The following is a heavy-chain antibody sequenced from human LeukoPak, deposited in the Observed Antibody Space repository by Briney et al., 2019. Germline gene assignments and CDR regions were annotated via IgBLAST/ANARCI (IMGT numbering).Heavy chain of an antibody. CDR2: IYYSGST. Sequence: PSETLSLTCTVSGGSISSSSHYWGWIRQPPGKGLEWIGSIYYSGSTYYNPSLKSRVTISVDTSKNQFSLKLSSVTAADTAVYYCAIRGYSYKPSYWYFDLWGRGTLVTVSS. J-gene: IGHJ2*01. CDR3: AIRGYSYKPSYWYFDL. V-gene: IGHV4-39*01. D-gene: IGHD5-18*01. CDR1: GGSISSSSHY.